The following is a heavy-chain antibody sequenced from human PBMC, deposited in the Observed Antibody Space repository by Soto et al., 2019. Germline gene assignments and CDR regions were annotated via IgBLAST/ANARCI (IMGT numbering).Heavy chain of an antibody. CDR2: ISGSGGST. J-gene: IGHJ4*02. D-gene: IGHD6-19*01. Sequence: GGSLRLSCAASGFTFSSYAMSWVRQAPGKGLEWVSAISGSGGSTYYADSVKGRFTISRDNSKNTLYLQMNSLRAEDTAVYYWAKGPRNPPIAVAGCSDYWGQGTLVTVSS. V-gene: IGHV3-23*01. CDR3: AKGPRNPPIAVAGCSDY. CDR1: GFTFSSYA.